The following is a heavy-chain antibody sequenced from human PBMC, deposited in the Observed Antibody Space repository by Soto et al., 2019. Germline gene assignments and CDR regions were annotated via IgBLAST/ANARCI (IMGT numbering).Heavy chain of an antibody. Sequence: ASVKVSCKASGYTFTSYAMHWVRQAPGQRLEWMGWINAGNGNTKYSQKFQGRVTITRDTSASTAYMELSSLRSEDTAVYYCAREGLVDTAMVLDYWGQGTLVTVSP. D-gene: IGHD5-18*01. V-gene: IGHV1-3*01. CDR2: INAGNGNT. CDR3: AREGLVDTAMVLDY. CDR1: GYTFTSYA. J-gene: IGHJ4*02.